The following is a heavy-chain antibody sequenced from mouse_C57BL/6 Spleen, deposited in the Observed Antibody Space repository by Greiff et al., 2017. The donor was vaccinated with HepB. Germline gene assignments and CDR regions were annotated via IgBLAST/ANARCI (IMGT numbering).Heavy chain of an antibody. J-gene: IGHJ1*03. CDR2: IRSKSNNYAT. V-gene: IGHV10-1*01. CDR1: GFSFNTYA. CDR3: VRRGDLSSFDV. D-gene: IGHD3-3*01. Sequence: EVNVVESGGGLVQPKGSLKLSCAASGFSFNTYAMNWVRQAPGKGLEWVARIRSKSNNYATYYADSVKDRFTISRDDSESMLYLQMNNLKTEDTAMYYCVRRGDLSSFDVWGTGTTVTVSS.